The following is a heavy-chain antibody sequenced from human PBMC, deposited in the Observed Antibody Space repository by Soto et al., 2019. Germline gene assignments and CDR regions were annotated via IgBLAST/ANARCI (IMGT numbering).Heavy chain of an antibody. CDR3: ARFVVVPATIGGSDYYYGMDV. J-gene: IGHJ6*02. Sequence: QVQLVQSGAEVKKPGSSVKVSCKASGGTFSSYAISWVRQAPGQGLEWMGGIIPIFGTANYAQKFQGRVTITADESTSTRHMELSSLRSEDTDVYYCARFVVVPATIGGSDYYYGMDVGGQGTTVTVS. CDR1: GGTFSSYA. CDR2: IIPIFGTA. V-gene: IGHV1-69*01. D-gene: IGHD2-2*01.